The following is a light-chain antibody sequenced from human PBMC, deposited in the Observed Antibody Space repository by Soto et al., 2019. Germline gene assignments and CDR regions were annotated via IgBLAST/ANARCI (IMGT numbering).Light chain of an antibody. Sequence: VMTQSPLSLPVTLGQPASISCRSSQSLLYTDGNTYLSRFQQRPGQSPRRLIYEVSNRDSGVPDRFSGSGSGTDFTLKISRVEAEDVGVYYCMQGSYWPRTFGQGTKVEIK. CDR2: EVS. CDR3: MQGSYWPRT. J-gene: IGKJ1*01. V-gene: IGKV2-30*01. CDR1: QSLLYTDGNTY.